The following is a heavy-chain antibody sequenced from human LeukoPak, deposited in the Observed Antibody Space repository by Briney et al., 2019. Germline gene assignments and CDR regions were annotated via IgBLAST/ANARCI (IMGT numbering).Heavy chain of an antibody. V-gene: IGHV4-39*07. Sequence: SETLSLTCTVSGGSISSSSYYWGWIRQPPGKGLEWIGSIYYSGSTYYNPSLKSRVTISVDTSKNQFSLKLSSVTAADTAVYYCARDGSGSYGDAFDIWGQGTMVTVSS. CDR2: IYYSGST. J-gene: IGHJ3*02. CDR3: ARDGSGSYGDAFDI. CDR1: GGSISSSSYY. D-gene: IGHD3-10*01.